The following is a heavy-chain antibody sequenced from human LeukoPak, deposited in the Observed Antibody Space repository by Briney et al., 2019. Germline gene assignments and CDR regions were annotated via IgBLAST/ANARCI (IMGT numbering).Heavy chain of an antibody. J-gene: IGHJ2*01. CDR1: GFTFSNYA. V-gene: IGHV3-23*01. CDR2: ISNSGDAT. D-gene: IGHD6-13*01. Sequence: PGGSLRLSCAASGFTFSNYAMSWVRQAPGKGLEWVSTISNSGDATYYADSVKGRFSISRDNSKNTLYLQMHSLRGEDTAVYYCAKSSLYSSSWFNWYFDLWGRGTLVTVSS. CDR3: AKSSLYSSSWFNWYFDL.